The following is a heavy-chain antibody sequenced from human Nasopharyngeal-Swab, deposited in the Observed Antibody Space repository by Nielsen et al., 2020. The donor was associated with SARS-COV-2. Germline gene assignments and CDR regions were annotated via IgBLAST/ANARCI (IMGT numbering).Heavy chain of an antibody. J-gene: IGHJ4*02. Sequence: ISCAASGFTFSSYAMHWVRQAPGKGLEWVAVISYDGSNKYYADSVKGRFTISRDNSKNTLYLQMNSLRAEDTAVYYCAREAVAAVDYWGQGTLVTVSS. CDR3: AREAVAAVDY. CDR1: GFTFSSYA. CDR2: ISYDGSNK. V-gene: IGHV3-30-3*01. D-gene: IGHD2-15*01.